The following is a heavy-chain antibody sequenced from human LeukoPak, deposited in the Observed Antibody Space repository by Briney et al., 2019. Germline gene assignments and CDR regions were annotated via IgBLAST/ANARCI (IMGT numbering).Heavy chain of an antibody. CDR3: AREWVGSIAAPPYYFDY. D-gene: IGHD6-6*01. J-gene: IGHJ4*02. V-gene: IGHV6-1*01. CDR2: TYYRSKWYN. CDR1: GDSVSSNSAA. Sequence: SQTLSLTCAISGDSVSSNSAAWNWIRQSPSMGLEWLGRTYYRSKWYNDYAVSVKSRITINPDTSKNQFSLQLNSVTPEDTAVYYCAREWVGSIAAPPYYFDYWGQGTLVTVSS.